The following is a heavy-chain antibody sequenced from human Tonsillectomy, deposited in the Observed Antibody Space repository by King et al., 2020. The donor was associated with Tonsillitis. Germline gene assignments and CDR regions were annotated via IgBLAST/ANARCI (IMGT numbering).Heavy chain of an antibody. V-gene: IGHV3-30*03. CDR1: GFTFSSYG. Sequence: VQLVESGGGVVQPGRSLRLSCAASGFTFSSYGIHWGRQAPGKGLEWVAGISYDGSNKYYSYSVKGRFTISRDTSTNTLYLQMNSLRAEDTAVYYCAIFCSSTSCYLPLDYWGQGTLVTVSS. CDR3: AIFCSSTSCYLPLDY. CDR2: ISYDGSNK. J-gene: IGHJ4*02. D-gene: IGHD2-2*01.